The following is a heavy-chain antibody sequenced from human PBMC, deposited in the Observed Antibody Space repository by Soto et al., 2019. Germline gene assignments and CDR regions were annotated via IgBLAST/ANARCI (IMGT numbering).Heavy chain of an antibody. CDR3: ARNYDFWSGYSPNNWFDP. V-gene: IGHV1-69*13. CDR2: IIPIFGTA. Sequence: SVKVSCKASGGTFSSYAISWVRQAPGQGLEWMGGIIPIFGTANYAQKFQGRVTITADESTSTAYMELSSLRSEDTAVYYCARNYDFWSGYSPNNWFDPWGQGTLVTVSS. D-gene: IGHD3-3*01. J-gene: IGHJ5*02. CDR1: GGTFSSYA.